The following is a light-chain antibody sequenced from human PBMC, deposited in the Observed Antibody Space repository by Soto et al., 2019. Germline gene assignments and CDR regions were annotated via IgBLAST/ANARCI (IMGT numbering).Light chain of an antibody. CDR1: SSDVGGYNY. CDR3: SSSTSSSTPPYV. CDR2: DVS. J-gene: IGLJ1*01. V-gene: IGLV2-14*01. Sequence: QSALTQPASVSGSPGQSITISCTGTSSDVGGYNYVSWYQQHPGKAPKLMIYDVSNRHSGVSNRFSGSKSGNTASLTISGLQAEDEADYYCSSSTSSSTPPYVFGTGTKVTV.